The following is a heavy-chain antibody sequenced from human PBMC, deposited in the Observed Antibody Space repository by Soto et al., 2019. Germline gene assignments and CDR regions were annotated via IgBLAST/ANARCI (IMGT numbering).Heavy chain of an antibody. CDR2: IHYSGST. Sequence: PSETLSLTCTVSGGSISSGDYYWSWIRQPPGKGLEWIGYIHYSGSTYYNPSLKSRVTISVDTSKNQFSLKLSSVTAADTAVYYCARVKMATTFFDYWGQGTLVTVSS. J-gene: IGHJ4*02. CDR1: GGSISSGDYY. CDR3: ARVKMATTFFDY. D-gene: IGHD1-1*01. V-gene: IGHV4-30-4*01.